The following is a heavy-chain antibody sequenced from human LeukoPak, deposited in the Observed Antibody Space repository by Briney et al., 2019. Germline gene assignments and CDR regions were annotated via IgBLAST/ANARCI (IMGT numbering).Heavy chain of an antibody. CDR3: ASGLLLTGSAVPDRQLGYSSSWYKDAFDI. CDR1: GSRFTSYW. D-gene: IGHD6-13*01. V-gene: IGHV5-51*01. CDR2: IYPGDSDT. Sequence: GESLEISCKGPGSRFTSYWIGWVRQMHGKGLEWMGIIYPGDSDTRYSPSFQGQVTISADKSISTAYMELSRLRSDDTAVYYCASGLLLTGSAVPDRQLGYSSSWYKDAFDIWGQGTMVTVSS. J-gene: IGHJ3*02.